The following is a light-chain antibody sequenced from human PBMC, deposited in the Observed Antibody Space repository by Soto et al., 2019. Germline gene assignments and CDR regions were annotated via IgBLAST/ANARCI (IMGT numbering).Light chain of an antibody. CDR3: QQYGSSPLT. J-gene: IGKJ4*01. CDR2: GAS. Sequence: EIVLTQSPATLSVSPGERATLSCRASQSINSNLTWYQQKPGQSPRLLIYGASTRAAGIPARFSGSGSGTDFTLTISSLQSEDFAVYYCQQYGSSPLTFGGGTKVEIK. V-gene: IGKV3-15*01. CDR1: QSINSN.